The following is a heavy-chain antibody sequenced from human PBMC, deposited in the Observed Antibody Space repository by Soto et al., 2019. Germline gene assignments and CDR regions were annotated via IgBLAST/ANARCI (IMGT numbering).Heavy chain of an antibody. CDR2: IIPIFGTA. D-gene: IGHD3-22*01. CDR3: ATTGYDSSGFGTDAFDI. V-gene: IGHV1-69*13. CDR1: GGTFSSYA. J-gene: IGHJ3*02. Sequence: GASVKVSCKASGGTFSSYAISWVRQAPGQGLEWMGGIIPIFGTANYAQKFQGRVTITADESTSTAYMELSSLRSEDTAVYYCATTGYDSSGFGTDAFDIWGQGTMVTVS.